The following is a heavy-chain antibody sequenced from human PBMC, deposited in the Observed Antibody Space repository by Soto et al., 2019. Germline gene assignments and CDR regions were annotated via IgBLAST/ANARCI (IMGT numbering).Heavy chain of an antibody. J-gene: IGHJ4*02. CDR2: ISGSGGST. CDR3: ATGPDIVVVVAAGYTDY. D-gene: IGHD2-15*01. CDR1: GFTFSSYA. Sequence: GGSLRLSCAASGFTFSSYAMSWVRQAPGKGLEWVSAISGSGGSTYYADSVKGRFTISRDNSKNTLYLQMNSLRAEDTAVYYCATGPDIVVVVAAGYTDYWGQGTLVTVSS. V-gene: IGHV3-23*01.